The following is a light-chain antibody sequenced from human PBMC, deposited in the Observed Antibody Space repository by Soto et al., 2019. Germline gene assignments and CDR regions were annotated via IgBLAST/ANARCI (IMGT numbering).Light chain of an antibody. J-gene: IGKJ3*01. CDR1: QSVTSY. CDR2: AAF. CDR3: LQRSNWPFT. Sequence: EIVLTQSPATLSLSPGERATLSCRASQSVTSYLAWYQQKPGQAPRLLIYAAFNRATGVPARFSGSGSGTDFTLTISSLEPGDFSVYYCLQRSNWPFTFXPGTKADIK. V-gene: IGKV3-11*01.